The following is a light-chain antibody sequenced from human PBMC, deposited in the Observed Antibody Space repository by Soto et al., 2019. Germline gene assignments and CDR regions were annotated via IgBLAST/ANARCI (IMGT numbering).Light chain of an antibody. J-gene: IGKJ1*01. CDR2: GAS. CDR3: QQRSNWPWT. CDR1: QSVSRN. Sequence: ETVMTQSPGTLSVSLGERATLSCRASQSVSRNLAWYQQKPGQAPRLLIYGASTRATGVPATFSGSASGTDFTLTISSLEPEDFAVYYCQQRSNWPWTFGQGTKVDIK. V-gene: IGKV3-11*01.